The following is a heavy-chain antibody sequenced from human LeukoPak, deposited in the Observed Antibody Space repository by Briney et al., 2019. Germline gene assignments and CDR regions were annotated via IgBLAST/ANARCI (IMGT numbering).Heavy chain of an antibody. J-gene: IGHJ4*02. CDR2: IGGGGENT. V-gene: IGHV3-23*01. D-gene: IGHD1-14*01. CDR3: AKVLTGSQDY. Sequence: VGSLRLSCAASGFTFNSYALSWVRQAPGKGLEWVSTIGGGGENTYYADSVKGRFTISRDSSKNTVYLHMKSLRAEDTAVYFCAKVLTGSQDYWGEGTLVTVTS. CDR1: GFTFNSYA.